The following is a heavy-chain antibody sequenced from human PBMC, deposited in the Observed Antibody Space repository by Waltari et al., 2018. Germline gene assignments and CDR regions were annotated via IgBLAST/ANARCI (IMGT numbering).Heavy chain of an antibody. Sequence: QVQLQESGPGLVKPSETLSLTCTVSGGSISSHYWSWIRQPPGKGLEWIGYIYYSGGTNYNPALKSRVTISVDTSKNQFSLKLSSVTAADTAVYYCARGPYYYDSSGPRGSYNWFDPWGQGTLVTVSS. D-gene: IGHD3-22*01. CDR1: GGSISSHY. V-gene: IGHV4-59*11. J-gene: IGHJ5*02. CDR2: IYYSGGT. CDR3: ARGPYYYDSSGPRGSYNWFDP.